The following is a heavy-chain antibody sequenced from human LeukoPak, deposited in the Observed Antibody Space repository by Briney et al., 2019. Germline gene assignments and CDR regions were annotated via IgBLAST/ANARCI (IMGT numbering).Heavy chain of an antibody. D-gene: IGHD5-24*01. Sequence: PGGSLRLSCVVSGFTFSSYAMRWVRQAPGKGLEWVSSISSSSGYIYYADSVKGRFTISRDNAKNSPYLQMNSLRAEDTAVYYCARRDGYNAAPRFDYWGQGTLVTVSS. CDR3: ARRDGYNAAPRFDY. CDR1: GFTFSSYA. V-gene: IGHV3-21*01. J-gene: IGHJ4*02. CDR2: ISSSSGYI.